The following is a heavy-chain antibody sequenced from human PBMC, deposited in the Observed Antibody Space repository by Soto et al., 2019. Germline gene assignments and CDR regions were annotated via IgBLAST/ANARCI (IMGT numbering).Heavy chain of an antibody. J-gene: IGHJ3*02. CDR2: IIPIFGTA. Sequence: QVQLVQSGAEVKKPGSSVKVSCKASGGTFSSYAISWVRQAPVQGLEWMGGIIPIFGTANYAQKFQGRVTITADESTSTAYMELSSLRSEDTAVYYCARDGRRDSSGYYHDAFDIWGQGTMVTVSS. CDR3: ARDGRRDSSGYYHDAFDI. CDR1: GGTFSSYA. V-gene: IGHV1-69*01. D-gene: IGHD3-22*01.